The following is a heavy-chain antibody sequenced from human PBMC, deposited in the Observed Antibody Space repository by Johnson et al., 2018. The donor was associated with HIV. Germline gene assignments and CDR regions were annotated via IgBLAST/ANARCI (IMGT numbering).Heavy chain of an antibody. CDR2: ISYDGSNK. J-gene: IGHJ3*02. Sequence: VQLVESGGGVVQPGRSLRLSCAASGFTFSSYAMHWVRQAPGKGLEWVAVISYDGSNKYYADSVKGRFTISRDNSKNTLYLQMNSLRAEDTAVYYCARAGGIFGVEDAFDIWGQGTMVTVSS. D-gene: IGHD3-3*01. CDR3: ARAGGIFGVEDAFDI. CDR1: GFTFSSYA. V-gene: IGHV3-30*04.